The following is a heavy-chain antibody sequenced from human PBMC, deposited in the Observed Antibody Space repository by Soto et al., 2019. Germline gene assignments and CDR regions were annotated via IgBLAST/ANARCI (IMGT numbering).Heavy chain of an antibody. Sequence: GGSLRLSCAASGFTVSSYSMNWVRQAPGKGLEWVSSISSSSSYIHYADSVKGRFTISRDNAKNSLYLQMNSLRAEDTAVFYCARDVEKEWLGYYYSGMDVWGQGTTVTVSS. CDR3: ARDVEKEWLGYYYSGMDV. J-gene: IGHJ6*02. CDR1: GFTVSSYS. CDR2: ISSSSSYI. D-gene: IGHD6-19*01. V-gene: IGHV3-21*01.